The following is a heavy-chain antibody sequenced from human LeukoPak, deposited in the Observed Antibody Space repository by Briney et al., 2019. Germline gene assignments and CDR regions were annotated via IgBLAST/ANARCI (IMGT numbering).Heavy chain of an antibody. V-gene: IGHV1-18*01. Sequence: ASVKVSCKASGYTFITYGISWVRQAPGQGLEWMGWISAYNGNTNYAQKFQGRVTMTTDTSTSTAYMELRSLRSDDTAVYYCARGYSRFGESNDAFDIWGQGTMVTVSS. J-gene: IGHJ3*02. D-gene: IGHD3-10*01. CDR1: GYTFITYG. CDR3: ARGYSRFGESNDAFDI. CDR2: ISAYNGNT.